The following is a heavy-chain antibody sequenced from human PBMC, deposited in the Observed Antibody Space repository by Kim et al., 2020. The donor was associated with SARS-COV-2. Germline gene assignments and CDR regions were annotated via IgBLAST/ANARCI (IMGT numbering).Heavy chain of an antibody. CDR2: IYDTGNT. Sequence: SETLSLTCSVSGGSISSSSYYWGWIRQPQGKGLEWIGCIYDTGNTYYNPTLKSRVTISADTSKNQFTLKLSSVTAADTAVYYCAGHFRGTSRRFLGLYYLDYWGQGTLVTVSS. J-gene: IGHJ4*02. V-gene: IGHV4-39*01. CDR1: GGSISSSSYY. D-gene: IGHD3-22*01. CDR3: AGHFRGTSRRFLGLYYLDY.